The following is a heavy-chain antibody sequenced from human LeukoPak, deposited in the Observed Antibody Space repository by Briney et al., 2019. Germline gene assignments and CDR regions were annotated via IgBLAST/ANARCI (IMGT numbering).Heavy chain of an antibody. V-gene: IGHV4-4*07. CDR2: IYTSGST. D-gene: IGHD2-2*03. J-gene: IGHJ4*02. CDR1: GGSISSYY. Sequence: SETLSLTCTVSGGSISSYYWSWIRQPAGKGLEWIGRIYTSGSTNYNPSLKSRVTISVDTSKNQFSLKLSSVTAADTAVYYCARDPTGYCSSTSCPDFDYWGQGTLVTVSS. CDR3: ARDPTGYCSSTSCPDFDY.